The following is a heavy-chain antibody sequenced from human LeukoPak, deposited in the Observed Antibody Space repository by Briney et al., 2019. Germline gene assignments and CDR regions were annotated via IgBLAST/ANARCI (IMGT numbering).Heavy chain of an antibody. Sequence: GGSLRLSCAASGFTFSSYAMTWVRQAPGKGLEWVSAISGSGGSTYYADSVKGRFTISRDNSKNTLYLQMNSLRAEDTAVYYCAKDSRHPLWFGESLGAFDIWGQGTMVTVSS. CDR3: AKDSRHPLWFGESLGAFDI. V-gene: IGHV3-23*01. CDR2: ISGSGGST. CDR1: GFTFSSYA. J-gene: IGHJ3*02. D-gene: IGHD3-10*01.